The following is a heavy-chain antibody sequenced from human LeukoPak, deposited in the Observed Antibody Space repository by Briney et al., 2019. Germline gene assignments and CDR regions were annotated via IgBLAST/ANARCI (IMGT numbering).Heavy chain of an antibody. Sequence: ASVKVSCKASGYTFTVYYIHWVRQAPGQGLEWMGWINPYSGDTNYAQKFQGRVTLTRDTSISTAYMELSSLRSEDTAVYYCAADSDGYNVGDAFDIWGQGTMVTVSS. CDR3: AADSDGYNVGDAFDI. CDR1: GYTFTVYY. D-gene: IGHD5-24*01. V-gene: IGHV1-2*02. J-gene: IGHJ3*02. CDR2: INPYSGDT.